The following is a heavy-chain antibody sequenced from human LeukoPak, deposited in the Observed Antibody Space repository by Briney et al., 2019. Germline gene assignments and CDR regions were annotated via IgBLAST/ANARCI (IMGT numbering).Heavy chain of an antibody. Sequence: SVKVSCKASGYTFTNYGISWVRQAPGQGLEWMGGIIPIFGTANYAQKFQGRVTITADESTSTAYMELSSLRSEDTAVYYCASGGFWSGYYSYFDYWGQGTLVTVSS. J-gene: IGHJ4*02. CDR2: IIPIFGTA. D-gene: IGHD3-3*01. CDR3: ASGGFWSGYYSYFDY. V-gene: IGHV1-69*13. CDR1: GYTFTNYG.